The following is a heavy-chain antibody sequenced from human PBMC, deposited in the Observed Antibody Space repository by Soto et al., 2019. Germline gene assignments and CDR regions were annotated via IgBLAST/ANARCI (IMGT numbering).Heavy chain of an antibody. CDR3: ASSGSGIYYGMDV. D-gene: IGHD3-10*01. CDR2: IYHSGST. Sequence: PSETLSLTCAASGGSISSSNWWSWVRQPPGKGLEWIGEIYHSGSTNYNPSLKSRVTISVDKSKNQFSLKLSSVTAADTAVYYCASSGSGIYYGMDVWGQGTTVTVSS. J-gene: IGHJ6*02. V-gene: IGHV4-4*02. CDR1: GGSISSSNW.